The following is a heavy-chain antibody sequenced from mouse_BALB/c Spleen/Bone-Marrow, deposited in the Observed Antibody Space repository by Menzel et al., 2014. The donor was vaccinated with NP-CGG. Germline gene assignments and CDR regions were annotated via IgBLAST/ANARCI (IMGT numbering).Heavy chain of an antibody. CDR3: ARYYGPADFDV. J-gene: IGHJ1*01. D-gene: IGHD1-1*02. CDR1: GYSFTGYY. Sequence: VQLQQSGPELVKPGASVKISCRASGYSFTGYYMHWVKQSHVKSLEWIGRINPYNGATSYNQNFKDKASLTVDKSSSTAYMELHSLTSEDSAVYYCARYYGPADFDVWGAGTTVTVSP. V-gene: IGHV1-31*01. CDR2: INPYNGAT.